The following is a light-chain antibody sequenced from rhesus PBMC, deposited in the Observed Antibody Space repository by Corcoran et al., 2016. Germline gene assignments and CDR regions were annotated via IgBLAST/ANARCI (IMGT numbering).Light chain of an antibody. CDR3: QHNYDTPFT. V-gene: IGKV1-74*01. J-gene: IGKJ3*01. CDR2: KAS. Sequence: DIQMTQSPSSLSASVGDRVTSTCRTSENVNNYLNRYQQKPGKAHKLLIYKASTLQSGVPSRFSGSVYGTDYTFTISSLQSEDVATYYCQHNYDTPFTFGPGPKLDI. CDR1: ENVNNY.